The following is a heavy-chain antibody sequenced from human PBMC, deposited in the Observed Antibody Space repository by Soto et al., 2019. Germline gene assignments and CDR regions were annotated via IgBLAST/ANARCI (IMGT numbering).Heavy chain of an antibody. V-gene: IGHV6-1*01. Sequence: SQTLSLTCAISGDSVSSNSAAWNWIRQSPSGGLEWLGRTYYRSRWYNDYAVSVRSRITINPDTSENQFSLHLNSVTPEDTAVYYCAGTTWLQWYYMDVWGKGTTVTVSS. J-gene: IGHJ6*03. CDR1: GDSVSSNSAA. CDR2: TYYRSRWYN. D-gene: IGHD1-7*01. CDR3: AGTTWLQWYYMDV.